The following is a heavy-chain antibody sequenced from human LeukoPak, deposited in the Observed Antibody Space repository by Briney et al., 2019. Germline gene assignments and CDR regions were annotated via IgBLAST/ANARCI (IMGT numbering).Heavy chain of an antibody. Sequence: SETLSLTCTVYGGSFSGYYWSWIRQPPGKGLEWIGEINHSGSTNYNPSLKSRITISVDTSKNQFSLKLRCVTAVDTAVYYCASAEVTICGVVIITPYFDYWGQGTLVTVSS. J-gene: IGHJ4*02. V-gene: IGHV4-34*01. D-gene: IGHD3-3*01. CDR2: INHSGST. CDR1: GGSFSGYY. CDR3: ASAEVTICGVVIITPYFDY.